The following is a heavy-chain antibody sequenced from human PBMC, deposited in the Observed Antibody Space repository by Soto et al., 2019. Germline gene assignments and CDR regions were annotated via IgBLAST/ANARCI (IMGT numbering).Heavy chain of an antibody. CDR1: GFTFSNAW. Sequence: GGSLRLSCAASGFTFSNAWMSWVRQAPGKGLEWVGRIKSKTDGGTTDYAAPVKGRFTISRDDSKNTLYLQMNSLKTEDTAVYYCTTDQLTSNIVVVPAASDAFDIWGQGTMVTVSS. V-gene: IGHV3-15*01. J-gene: IGHJ3*02. CDR3: TTDQLTSNIVVVPAASDAFDI. D-gene: IGHD2-2*01. CDR2: IKSKTDGGTT.